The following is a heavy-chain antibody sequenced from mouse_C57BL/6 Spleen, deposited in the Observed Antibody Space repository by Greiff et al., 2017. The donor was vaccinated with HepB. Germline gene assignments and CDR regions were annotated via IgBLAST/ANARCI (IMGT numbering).Heavy chain of an antibody. D-gene: IGHD1-1*01. Sequence: EVQLQQSGPELVKPGASVKISCKASGYTFTDYYMNWVKQSHGKSLEWIGDINPNNGGTSYNQKFKGKATLTVDKSSSTAYMELRSLTSEDSAVYYCARGDNYYGSTPFAYWGQWTLVTVSA. CDR2: INPNNGGT. V-gene: IGHV1-26*01. CDR3: ARGDNYYGSTPFAY. J-gene: IGHJ3*01. CDR1: GYTFTDYY.